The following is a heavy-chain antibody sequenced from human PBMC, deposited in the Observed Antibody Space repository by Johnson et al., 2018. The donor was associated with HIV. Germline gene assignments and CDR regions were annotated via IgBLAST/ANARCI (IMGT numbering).Heavy chain of an antibody. J-gene: IGHJ3*02. V-gene: IGHV3-66*01. D-gene: IGHD5-24*01. CDR2: IYSGGST. CDR3: TTDLLRWLQGENAFDI. CDR1: GFTFDDYA. Sequence: VQLVESGGGSVQPGRSLRLSCAASGFTFDDYAIHWVRQAPGKGLEWVSVIYSGGSTYYADSVKGRFTISRDNSKNTLYLQMNSLKTEDTAVYYCTTDLLRWLQGENAFDIWGQGTMVTVSS.